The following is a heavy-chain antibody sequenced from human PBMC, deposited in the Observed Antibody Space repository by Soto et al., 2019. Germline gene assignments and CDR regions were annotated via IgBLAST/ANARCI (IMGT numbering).Heavy chain of an antibody. CDR2: INHSGST. Sequence: QVQLQQWGAGLLKPSETLSLTCAVYGGSFSGYYWSWIRQPPGKGLEWIGEINHSGSTNYNPSLNSRVTISVDTSKNQFSLQLSSVTAADTAVYYCARGLLDDYGDYGGGCDYWGQGTLVTVSS. D-gene: IGHD4-17*01. CDR3: ARGLLDDYGDYGGGCDY. V-gene: IGHV4-34*01. CDR1: GGSFSGYY. J-gene: IGHJ4*02.